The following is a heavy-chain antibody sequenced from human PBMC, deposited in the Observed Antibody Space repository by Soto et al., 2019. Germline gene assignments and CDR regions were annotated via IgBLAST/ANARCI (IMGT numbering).Heavy chain of an antibody. J-gene: IGHJ4*02. D-gene: IGHD4-17*01. CDR1: GASISSTSNH. V-gene: IGHV4-39*01. CDR2: IYYSENT. Sequence: SETLSLTCTVSGASISSTSNHWGWIRPPPGKGLEWIGNIYYSENTYYNPSLKSRVTISVDTSKNQFSLRLTSVTAADTAVYYCATHPPYGPLDHWGQGTLVTVSS. CDR3: ATHPPYGPLDH.